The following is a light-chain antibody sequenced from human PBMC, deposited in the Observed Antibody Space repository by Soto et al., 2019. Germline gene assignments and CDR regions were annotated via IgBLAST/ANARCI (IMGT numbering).Light chain of an antibody. CDR2: GAS. J-gene: IGKJ1*01. V-gene: IGKV3-20*01. Sequence: EIVLTQSPGTLSSSPGERATLSCRASQTVTSNYLAWYQQKRGQAPRLLIWGASIRATDLPDRFSGGGSGTDFTLTISRLEPEDFAVYYCRQYGSSGTFGQGTKVDIK. CDR1: QTVTSNY. CDR3: RQYGSSGT.